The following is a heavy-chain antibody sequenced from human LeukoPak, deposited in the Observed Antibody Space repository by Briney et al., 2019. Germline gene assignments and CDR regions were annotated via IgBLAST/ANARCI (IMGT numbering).Heavy chain of an antibody. CDR1: GFTFSSYS. CDR2: ISSSSSYI. V-gene: IGHV3-21*01. CDR3: AGENYPRGCGY. D-gene: IGHD5-24*01. Sequence: GGSLRLSCAASGFTFSSYSMNWVRQAPGKGLDWVSSISSSSSYIYYADSVKGRFTISRDNAKNSLYLQMNSLRAEDTAVYYCAGENYPRGCGYWGQGTLVTVSS. J-gene: IGHJ4*02.